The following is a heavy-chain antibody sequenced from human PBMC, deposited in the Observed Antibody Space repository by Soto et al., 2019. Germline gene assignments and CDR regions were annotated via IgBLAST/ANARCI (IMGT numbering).Heavy chain of an antibody. CDR2: FWHDGIKI. D-gene: IGHD6-19*01. J-gene: IGHJ4*02. CDR3: AKGVAGFDY. V-gene: IGHV3-33*06. Sequence: GGSLRLSCAASGFTFSTYAVHWVRQAPGKGLEWVALFWHDGIKIYYADSVRGRFTISRDNSRNRLYLQMNSLTAEDTAVYYCAKGVAGFDYWGQGTQVTVSS. CDR1: GFTFSTYA.